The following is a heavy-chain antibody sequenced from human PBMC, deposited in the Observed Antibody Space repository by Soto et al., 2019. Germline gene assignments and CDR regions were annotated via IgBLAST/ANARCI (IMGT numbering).Heavy chain of an antibody. D-gene: IGHD3-3*01. J-gene: IGHJ5*02. Sequence: ASVKVSCKTSGDTFNSYGINWVRQAPGQGLELMGWISAYDGKTTYAEKFQGRVTLTTDTSTSTAYMELRSLRSDDTAIYYCARDPHEFWTSYWFDPWGQGTPVTVSS. CDR3: ARDPHEFWTSYWFDP. CDR2: ISAYDGKT. V-gene: IGHV1-18*01. CDR1: GDTFNSYG.